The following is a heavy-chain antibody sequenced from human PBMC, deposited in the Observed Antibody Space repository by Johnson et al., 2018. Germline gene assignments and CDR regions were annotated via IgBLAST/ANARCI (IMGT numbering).Heavy chain of an antibody. CDR2: ISYDGSNK. Sequence: QVQLVQSGGGVVQPGRSLRLSCAASGFTFSSYAMHWVRQAPGKGLEWVAFISYDGSNKYYADSVKGRFTISRDDSKSTLYLQMNSLRAEDTAVYYCGEAAPAGMGGNYSYYYTDVGGKGTTVTVSS. V-gene: IGHV3-30*18. CDR3: GEAAPAGMGGNYSYYYTDV. D-gene: IGHD2-2*01. J-gene: IGHJ6*03. CDR1: GFTFSSYA.